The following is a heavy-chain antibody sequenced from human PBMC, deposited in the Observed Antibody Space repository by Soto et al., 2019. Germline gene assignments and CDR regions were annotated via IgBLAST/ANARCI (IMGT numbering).Heavy chain of an antibody. CDR3: ARTHYDSSGYYFDY. CDR1: GGSFSDYY. CDR2: ISHSGST. D-gene: IGHD3-22*01. V-gene: IGHV4-34*01. J-gene: IGHJ4*02. Sequence: PSETLSLTCVVYGGSFSDYYWGWIRQPPGKGLEWIGEISHSGSTNYSPSLKSRVAMSVDTPKKQFSLKLSSVTAADTAVYYCARTHYDSSGYYFDYCGEGTMVTVYS.